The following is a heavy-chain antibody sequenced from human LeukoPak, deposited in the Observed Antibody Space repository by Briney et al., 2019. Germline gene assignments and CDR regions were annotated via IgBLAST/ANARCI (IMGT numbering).Heavy chain of an antibody. V-gene: IGHV3-49*04. CDR3: TRIHPRYCSSTSCQGDYFDY. D-gene: IGHD2-2*01. CDR2: IRSKAYGGTT. J-gene: IGHJ4*02. CDR1: GFTVSSNY. Sequence: PGGSLRLSCAASGFTVSSNYMSWVRQAPGKGLEWVGFIRSKAYGGTTEYAASVKGRFTISRDDSKSIAYLQMNSLKTEDTAVYYCTRIHPRYCSSTSCQGDYFDYWGQGTVVTVSS.